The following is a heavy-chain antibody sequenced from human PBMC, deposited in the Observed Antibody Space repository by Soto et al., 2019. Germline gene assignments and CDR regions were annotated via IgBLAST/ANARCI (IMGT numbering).Heavy chain of an antibody. D-gene: IGHD4-17*01. CDR3: ATGSSYDYGDYRPFDY. CDR2: INPSGGST. V-gene: IGHV1-46*01. CDR1: GYTFTSYY. Sequence: ASVKVSCKASGYTFTSYYMHWVRQAPGQGLEWMGIINPSGGSTSYAQKFQGRVTMTRDTSTSTVYMELSSLRSEDTAVYYCATGSSYDYGDYRPFDYWGQGTLVTSPQ. J-gene: IGHJ4*02.